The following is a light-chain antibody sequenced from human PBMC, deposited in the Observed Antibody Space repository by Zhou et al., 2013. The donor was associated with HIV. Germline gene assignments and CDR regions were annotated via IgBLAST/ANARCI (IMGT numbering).Light chain of an antibody. CDR2: GAS. CDR1: QSLNRY. V-gene: IGKV1-39*01. CDR3: QQSYSSPYT. J-gene: IGKJ5*01. Sequence: DIQMTQSPSSLSASVGDRVAISCRASQSLNRYLNWYQHKPGKAPKVLIYGASNLQSGVPSRFSGSGSGTDFTLTISSLQPEDFATYYCQQSYSSPYTFGQGTRLEIK.